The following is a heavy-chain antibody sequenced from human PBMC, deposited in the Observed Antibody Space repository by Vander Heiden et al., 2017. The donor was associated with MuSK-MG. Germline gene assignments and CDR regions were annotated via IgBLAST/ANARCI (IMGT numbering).Heavy chain of an antibody. V-gene: IGHV1-69*08. CDR1: GGTFSSYT. D-gene: IGHD2-8*01. J-gene: IGHJ3*02. CDR3: ARELYCTNGGCSRIKGAFDI. CDR2: IIPILGIA. Sequence: QVQLVQSGAEVKKPGSSVKVSCKASGGTFSSYTISWVRQAPGQGLEWMGRIIPILGIANYAQKFQGRVTITADKSTSTAYMERSSMRSEETAVYYCARELYCTNGGCSRIKGAFDIWGQGTMVTVYS.